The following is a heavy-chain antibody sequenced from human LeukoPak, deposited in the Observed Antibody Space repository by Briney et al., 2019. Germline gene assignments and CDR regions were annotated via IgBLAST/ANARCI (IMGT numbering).Heavy chain of an antibody. J-gene: IGHJ4*02. D-gene: IGHD6-19*01. CDR3: TRGSGWYDY. CDR2: IKQGGSEK. Sequence: SGGSLRLSCAASGFTFSWYWMSWVRQAPGKGLEWVANIKQGGSEKYYVDSVKGRFTISRDNAKNSLYLEMNSLRAEDTAVYYCTRGSGWYDYWGQGTLVTVSS. V-gene: IGHV3-7*04. CDR1: GFTFSWYW.